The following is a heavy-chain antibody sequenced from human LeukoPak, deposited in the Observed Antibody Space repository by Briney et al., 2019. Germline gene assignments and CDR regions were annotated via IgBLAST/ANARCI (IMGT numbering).Heavy chain of an antibody. Sequence: GRSLTLSCAASGFTFSSYAMHWVRQARGKWLELGAVISDDGSIKYYPDSVKCRFTISRDNSKNTLYLQMNSLRAEDTAVYYCARERTMIVGAIRGAFDYWGQGTLVTVSS. J-gene: IGHJ4*02. CDR1: GFTFSSYA. CDR3: ARERTMIVGAIRGAFDY. CDR2: ISDDGSIK. D-gene: IGHD1-26*01. V-gene: IGHV3-30-3*01.